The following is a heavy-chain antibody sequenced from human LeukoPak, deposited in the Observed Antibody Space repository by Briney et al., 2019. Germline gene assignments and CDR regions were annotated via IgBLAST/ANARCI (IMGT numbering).Heavy chain of an antibody. J-gene: IGHJ1*01. D-gene: IGHD3-16*01. CDR3: ARGGGPIAEYFQH. V-gene: IGHV4-59*08. Sequence: SETLSLTCTVSGGSISSYYWSWIRQPPGKGLEWIGYIYYSGSTNYNPSLKSRVTISVDTSKNQFSLKLSSVTAADTAVYYCARGGGPIAEYFQHWGQGTLVTVSS. CDR2: IYYSGST. CDR1: GGSISSYY.